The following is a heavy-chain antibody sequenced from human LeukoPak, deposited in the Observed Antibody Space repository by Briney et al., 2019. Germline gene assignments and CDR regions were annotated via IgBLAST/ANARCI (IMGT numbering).Heavy chain of an antibody. CDR1: GYTFTRYY. CDR3: ARSGGYYDSSQD. V-gene: IGHV1-46*01. CDR2: INPSGGST. Sequence: ASVKVSCKASGYTFTRYYINWVRQAPGQGLEWMGVINPSGGSTTYAQKFQGRVTMTRDTSTSTVYMELISLRSEDTAVYYCARSGGYYDSSQDWGQGTLVTVSS. J-gene: IGHJ4*02. D-gene: IGHD3-22*01.